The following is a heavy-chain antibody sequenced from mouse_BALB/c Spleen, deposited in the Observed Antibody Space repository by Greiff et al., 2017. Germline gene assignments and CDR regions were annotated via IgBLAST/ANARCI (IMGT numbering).Heavy chain of an antibody. Sequence: QVQLKEPGAELVRPGASVKLSCKASGYTFTSYWINWVKQRPGQGLEWIGNIYPSDSYTNYNQKFKDKATLTVDKSSSTAYMQLSSPTSEDSAVYYCTRESYSFDYWGQGTTLTVSS. V-gene: IGHV1-69*02. J-gene: IGHJ2*01. CDR3: TRESYSFDY. CDR1: GYTFTSYW. D-gene: IGHD2-12*01. CDR2: IYPSDSYT.